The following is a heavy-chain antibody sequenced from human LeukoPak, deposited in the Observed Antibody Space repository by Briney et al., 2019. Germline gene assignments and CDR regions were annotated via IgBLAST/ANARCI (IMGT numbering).Heavy chain of an antibody. CDR2: INHSGST. CDR3: ARDQYSSGWSFDY. Sequence: SETLSLTCAVYGGSFSGYYWSWIRQPPGKGLEWIGEINHSGSTNYNPSLKSRVTISVDTSKNQFSLKLSSVTAADTAVYYCARDQYSSGWSFDYWGQGTLVTVSS. CDR1: GGSFSGYY. V-gene: IGHV4-34*01. J-gene: IGHJ4*02. D-gene: IGHD6-19*01.